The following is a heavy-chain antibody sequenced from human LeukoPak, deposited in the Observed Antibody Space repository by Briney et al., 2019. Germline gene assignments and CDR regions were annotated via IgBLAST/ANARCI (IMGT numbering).Heavy chain of an antibody. CDR3: ARERVRGVQKSVNWFDP. CDR1: GGSFSGYY. CDR2: INHSGST. Sequence: SETLSLTCAVYGGSFSGYYWSWIRQPPGKGLEWIGEINHSGSTNYNPSLKSRVTISVDTSKNQFSLKLSSVTAADTAVYYCARERVRGVQKSVNWFDPWGQGTLVTVSS. J-gene: IGHJ5*02. V-gene: IGHV4-34*01. D-gene: IGHD3-10*01.